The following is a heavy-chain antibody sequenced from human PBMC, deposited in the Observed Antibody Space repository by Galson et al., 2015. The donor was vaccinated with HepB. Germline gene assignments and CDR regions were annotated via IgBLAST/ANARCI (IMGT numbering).Heavy chain of an antibody. CDR2: IWYDGSNK. D-gene: IGHD4-23*01. CDR1: GFTFSSYG. Sequence: SLRLSCAASGFTFSSYGMHWVRQAPGKGLEWVGVIWYDGSNKYYADSVKGRFTISRDNSKNTLYLQMNSLRAEDTAVYYCARDQILTYSSDLTPPDYWGQGTLVTVSS. J-gene: IGHJ4*02. CDR3: ARDQILTYSSDLTPPDY. V-gene: IGHV3-33*01.